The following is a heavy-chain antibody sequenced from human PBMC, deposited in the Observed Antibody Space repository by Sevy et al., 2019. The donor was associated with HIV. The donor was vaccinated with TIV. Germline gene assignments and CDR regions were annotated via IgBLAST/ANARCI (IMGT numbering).Heavy chain of an antibody. CDR3: AKAVVVVPALTNFDY. Sequence: GGSLRLSCAASGFTFSSYAMSWVRQAPGKGLEWVSAISGSGGSTYYADSVKGRFTISRDNSKNTLYLQMNSLRAGDTAVYYCAKAVVVVPALTNFDYWGQGTLVTVSS. CDR2: ISGSGGST. J-gene: IGHJ4*02. V-gene: IGHV3-23*01. CDR1: GFTFSSYA. D-gene: IGHD2-2*01.